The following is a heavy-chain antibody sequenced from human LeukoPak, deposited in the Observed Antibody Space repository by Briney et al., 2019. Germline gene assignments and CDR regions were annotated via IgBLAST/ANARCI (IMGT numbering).Heavy chain of an antibody. J-gene: IGHJ6*02. CDR3: ARGTTIAAQGTYYYYGMDV. V-gene: IGHV1-8*01. Sequence: GASVKVSCKASGYTFTSYDINWVRQATGQGLEWMGWMNPNSDNTGYAQKFQGRVTMTRNTSISTAYMELSSLRSEDTAVYYCARGTTIAAQGTYYYYGMDVWGQGTTVTVSS. CDR2: MNPNSDNT. CDR1: GYTFTSYD. D-gene: IGHD6-6*01.